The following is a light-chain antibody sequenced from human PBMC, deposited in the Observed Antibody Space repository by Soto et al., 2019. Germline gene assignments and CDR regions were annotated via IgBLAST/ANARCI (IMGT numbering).Light chain of an antibody. CDR1: QSVSSSS. V-gene: IGKV3-20*01. Sequence: EIVLTQSPGTLLLSPGERATLSCRASQSVSSSSLAWYQQRPGQAPRLLIYGASRRAPGTPDRFSGSGSGTDFTLTIARLEPEDFAVYYCQQYGTSTYTFGQGTNLEIK. J-gene: IGKJ2*01. CDR2: GAS. CDR3: QQYGTSTYT.